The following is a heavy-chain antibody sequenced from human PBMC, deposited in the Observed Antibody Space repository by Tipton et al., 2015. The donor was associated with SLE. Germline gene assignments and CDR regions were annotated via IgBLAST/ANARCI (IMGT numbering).Heavy chain of an antibody. V-gene: IGHV4-34*01. CDR3: AREIQSPGFDY. CDR1: GGSFSGYY. J-gene: IGHJ4*02. CDR2: INHSGST. Sequence: LRLSCAVYGGSFSGYYWSWIRQPPGKGLEWIGEINHSGSTNYNPSLKSRVTISVDTSKNQFSLKLSSVTAADTAVYYCAREIQSPGFDYWGQGTLVTVSS.